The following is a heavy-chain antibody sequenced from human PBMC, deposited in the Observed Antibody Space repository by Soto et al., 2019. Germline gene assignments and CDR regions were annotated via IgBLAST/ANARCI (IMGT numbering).Heavy chain of an antibody. J-gene: IGHJ6*02. V-gene: IGHV1-69*12. Sequence: QVQLVQSGAEVKKPESSVKVSCKASGGTFSSYAISWVRQAPGQGLEWMGGIIPIFGTANYAQKLQGRVTITADESTRIAEMELSSLRSEDRAVYYCARGSSGWYYYYGMDVWGQGTTVTVSS. CDR1: GGTFSSYA. CDR2: IIPIFGTA. D-gene: IGHD6-19*01. CDR3: ARGSSGWYYYYGMDV.